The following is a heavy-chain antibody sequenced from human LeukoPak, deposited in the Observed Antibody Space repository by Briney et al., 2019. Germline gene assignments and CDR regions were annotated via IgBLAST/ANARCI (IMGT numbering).Heavy chain of an antibody. CDR1: GGSISSGDYY. D-gene: IGHD2-15*01. CDR2: IYYSGST. V-gene: IGHV4-30-4*01. CDR3: ARGYCSGGSCYEDY. J-gene: IGHJ4*02. Sequence: PSETLSLTCTVSGGSISSGDYYWSWIRQPPGKGLGWIGYIYYSGSTYYNPSLKSRVTISVDTSKNQFSLKLSSVTAADTAVYYCARGYCSGGSCYEDYWGQGTLVTVSS.